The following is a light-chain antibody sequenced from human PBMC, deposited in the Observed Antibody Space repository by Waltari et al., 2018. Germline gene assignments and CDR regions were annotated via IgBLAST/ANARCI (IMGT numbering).Light chain of an antibody. J-gene: IGLJ2*01. CDR2: GVF. CDR1: SSDFGGYNY. V-gene: IGLV2-14*03. CDR3: STYSGSMTPV. Sequence: QSALTQPASVSGSPGQSLTISCTGTSSDFGGYNYFPWYQQHPGKAPNRIIFGVFNRPSGVSNRFSGAKSGNTASLTIFGLQTEDEADYYCSTYSGSMTPVFGGGTKVTVL.